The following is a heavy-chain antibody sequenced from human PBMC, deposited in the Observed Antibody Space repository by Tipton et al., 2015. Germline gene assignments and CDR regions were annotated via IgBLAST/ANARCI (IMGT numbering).Heavy chain of an antibody. J-gene: IGHJ5*02. CDR1: GVSISIHY. Sequence: TLSLTCTVSGVSISIHYWSWIQQPPGKGLEWIGYVYSSGTPTYNPSLRSRVTMSLDTSKNQFSPNLSSVTAADTAVYYCARELGLRGWFDPWGQGTLVTVSS. D-gene: IGHD3-16*01. V-gene: IGHV4-59*11. CDR2: VYSSGTP. CDR3: ARELGLRGWFDP.